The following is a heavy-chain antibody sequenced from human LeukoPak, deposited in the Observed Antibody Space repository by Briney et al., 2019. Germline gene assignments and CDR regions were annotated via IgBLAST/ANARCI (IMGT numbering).Heavy chain of an antibody. CDR1: GGTFSSYA. J-gene: IGHJ5*02. Sequence: SVKVSCKASGGTFSSYAISWVRQAPGQGLEWMGGIIPIFGTANYARKFQGRVTITTDESTSTAYMELSSLRSEDTAVYYCAREGGIAAAGTFDPWGQGTLVTVSS. V-gene: IGHV1-69*05. CDR3: AREGGIAAAGTFDP. CDR2: IIPIFGTA. D-gene: IGHD6-13*01.